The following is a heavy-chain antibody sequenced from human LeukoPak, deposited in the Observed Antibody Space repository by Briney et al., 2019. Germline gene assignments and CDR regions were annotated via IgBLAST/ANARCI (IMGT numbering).Heavy chain of an antibody. J-gene: IGHJ5*02. CDR3: ASEVGQWLVRT. Sequence: SETLSLTCGVSGYSISSGYYWGWIRQPPGKGLEWIGSIYHSGRTYYNPSLKSRVTISVDTSKNQFSLKLTSVTAADTAVYYCASEVGQWLVRTWGQGTLVTVSS. D-gene: IGHD6-19*01. V-gene: IGHV4-38-2*01. CDR2: IYHSGRT. CDR1: GYSISSGYY.